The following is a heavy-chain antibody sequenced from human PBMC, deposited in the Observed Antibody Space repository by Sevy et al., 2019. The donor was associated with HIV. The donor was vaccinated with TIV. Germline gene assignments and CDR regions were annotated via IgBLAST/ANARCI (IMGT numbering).Heavy chain of an antibody. V-gene: IGHV3-30-3*01. D-gene: IGHD4-17*01. CDR2: ISYAGSNK. CDR1: GFMFSSYS. Sequence: GGSLRLSCAASGFMFSSYSVHWVRQAPGKGLEWVAVISYAGSNKYYADSVKGRFTISRDNSKNRLYLQMNSLRAEDTAVYYCARDVAFTTEYSYGMDVWGQGTTVTVSS. J-gene: IGHJ6*02. CDR3: ARDVAFTTEYSYGMDV.